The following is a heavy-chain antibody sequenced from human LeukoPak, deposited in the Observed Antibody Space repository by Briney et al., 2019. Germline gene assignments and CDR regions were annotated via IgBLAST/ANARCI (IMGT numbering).Heavy chain of an antibody. CDR3: ARESPYSSSYYYYYMDV. V-gene: IGHV4-4*07. Sequence: SETLSLTCTVSGGSVSSYYWSWIWQPAGKGLEWIGRIYTSGSTNYNPSLKSRVTISVDKSKNQFSLKLSSVTAADTAVYYCARESPYSSSYYYYYMDVWGKGTTVTVSS. D-gene: IGHD6-13*01. CDR2: IYTSGST. CDR1: GGSVSSYY. J-gene: IGHJ6*03.